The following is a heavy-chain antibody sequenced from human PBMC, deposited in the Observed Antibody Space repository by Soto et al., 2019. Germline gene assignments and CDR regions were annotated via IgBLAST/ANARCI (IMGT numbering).Heavy chain of an antibody. CDR2: IYSSGST. CDR1: GGSISGYY. J-gene: IGHJ4*02. Sequence: QVHLQESGPGLVKPSETLSLTCTVSGGSISGYYWSWMRRPPGKPLEWIGYIYSSGSTSYNPSRKSRVAISVDTSNDQFSLTLSSVTAADTAVYYCARRGCGEGRIGSCHAYWGQGTLVTVSS. CDR3: ARRGCGEGRIGSCHAY. D-gene: IGHD2-15*01. V-gene: IGHV4-59*08.